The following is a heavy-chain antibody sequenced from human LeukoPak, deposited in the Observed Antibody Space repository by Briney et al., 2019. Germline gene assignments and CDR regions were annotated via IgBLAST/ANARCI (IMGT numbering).Heavy chain of an antibody. CDR1: GFVFGSYW. D-gene: IGHD4-17*01. V-gene: IGHV3-74*01. Sequence: PGGSLRLSCAASGFVFGSYWMHWVRQAPGKGLVWVSRVNSDGSHTTYADSVKGRFTISRDNAKRMVYMEMHSLRAGDTAIYYFARVAHDYVDSGPDYWGQGTLVSVSS. CDR2: VNSDGSHT. CDR3: ARVAHDYVDSGPDY. J-gene: IGHJ4*02.